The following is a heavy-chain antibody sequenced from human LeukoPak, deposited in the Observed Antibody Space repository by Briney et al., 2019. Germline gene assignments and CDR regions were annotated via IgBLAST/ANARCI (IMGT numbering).Heavy chain of an antibody. Sequence: GGSLRLSCAASGFTFSSYAMSWVRQAPGKGLEWVSAISGSGGSTYYADSVKGRFTISRDNSKNTLYLQMNSLRAEDTAVYYCAKAIGYCSSTSCYDPHYYYYYMDVWGKGTTVTVSS. CDR1: GFTFSSYA. D-gene: IGHD2-2*01. CDR3: AKAIGYCSSTSCYDPHYYYYYMDV. J-gene: IGHJ6*03. V-gene: IGHV3-23*01. CDR2: ISGSGGST.